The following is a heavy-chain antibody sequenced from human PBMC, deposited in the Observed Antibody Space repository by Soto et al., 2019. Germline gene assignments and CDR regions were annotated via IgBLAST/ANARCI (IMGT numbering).Heavy chain of an antibody. D-gene: IGHD3-22*01. CDR2: IYHSGST. J-gene: IGHJ3*02. Sequence: QLQLQESGSGLVKPSQTLSLTCAVSGGSISSGGYSWSWIRQPPGKGLEWIGYIYHSGSTYYNPSLKRRVNISVDRSKNQFSLKLSSVTAADTAVYYCARAVQYYYDSSGYSDAFDIWGQGTMVTVSS. V-gene: IGHV4-30-2*01. CDR3: ARAVQYYYDSSGYSDAFDI. CDR1: GGSISSGGYS.